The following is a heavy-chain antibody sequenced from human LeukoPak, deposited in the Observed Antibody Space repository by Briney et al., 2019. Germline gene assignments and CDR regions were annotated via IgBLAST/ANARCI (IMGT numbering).Heavy chain of an antibody. CDR2: INAANGNT. V-gene: IGHV1-3*03. D-gene: IGHD5-12*01. J-gene: IGHJ4*02. CDR3: ATSGGGTHFDY. CDR1: GYTFTAFA. Sequence: ASVKVSCKASGYTFTAFAMHWVRQAPGQRLEWMGWINAANGNTKYSQEFQDRVTITRDTSASTAYMELSSLRSEDMAVYYCATSGGGTHFDYWGQGTLVTVSS.